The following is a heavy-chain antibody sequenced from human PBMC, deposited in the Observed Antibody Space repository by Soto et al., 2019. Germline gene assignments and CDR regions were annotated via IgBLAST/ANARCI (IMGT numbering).Heavy chain of an antibody. CDR1: GLPVSTNY. D-gene: IGHD2-2*01. CDR2: IYNDGKT. Sequence: GGSLRLSCAASGLPVSTNYMSWVRQAPGKGLEWVSVIYNDGKTCYADSVKGRFTISRDASKNTLHLQMDSLRDEDTAVYYCAKDRVVPGPGGWFDPWGQGTLVTVSS. J-gene: IGHJ5*02. V-gene: IGHV3-53*01. CDR3: AKDRVVPGPGGWFDP.